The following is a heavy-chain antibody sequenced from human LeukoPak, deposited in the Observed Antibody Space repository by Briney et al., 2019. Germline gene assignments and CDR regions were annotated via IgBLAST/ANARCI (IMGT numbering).Heavy chain of an antibody. J-gene: IGHJ6*03. Sequence: PGGSLRLSCAASGFTFSSYAMHWVRQAPGKGLEWVAVISYDGSNKYYADSVKGRFTISRDNSKNTLYLQMNSLRAEDTAVYYCARKRLSGNLYYYYYMDVWGKGTTVTVSS. CDR2: ISYDGSNK. V-gene: IGHV3-30-3*01. CDR3: ARKRLSGNLYYYYYMDV. D-gene: IGHD1-26*01. CDR1: GFTFSSYA.